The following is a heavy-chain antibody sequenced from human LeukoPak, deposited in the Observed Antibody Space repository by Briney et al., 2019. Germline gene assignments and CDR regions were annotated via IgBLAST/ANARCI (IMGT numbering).Heavy chain of an antibody. CDR1: GYTFTGYY. Sequence: ASVKVSCKASGYTFTGYYIYWVRQAPGQGLEWMGWINPKSGGTNYAQKFQGRVTMTRDTSISTAYMELSRLRSDDTAVYYCARDRAEYYGSGSFFNLEYFYYYMDVWGKGTMVTVSS. V-gene: IGHV1-2*02. J-gene: IGHJ6*03. CDR2: INPKSGGT. CDR3: ARDRAEYYGSGSFFNLEYFYYYMDV. D-gene: IGHD3-10*01.